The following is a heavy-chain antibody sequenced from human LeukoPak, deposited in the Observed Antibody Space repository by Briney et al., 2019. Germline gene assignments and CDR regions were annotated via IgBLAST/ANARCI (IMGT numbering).Heavy chain of an antibody. Sequence: GGSLRLSCAASGFTFSSYGMHWVRQAPGKGLEWVAVISYDGSNKYYADSVKGRFTISRDNSKNTLYLQMNSLRAEDTAVYYCAKDLWWLRLNGGFDYWGWGQGTLVTVSS. J-gene: IGHJ4*02. CDR2: ISYDGSNK. CDR3: AKDLWWLRLNGGFDYWG. D-gene: IGHD5-12*01. V-gene: IGHV3-30*18. CDR1: GFTFSSYG.